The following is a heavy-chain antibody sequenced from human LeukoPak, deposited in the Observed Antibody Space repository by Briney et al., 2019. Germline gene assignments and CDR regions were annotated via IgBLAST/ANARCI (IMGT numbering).Heavy chain of an antibody. J-gene: IGHJ4*02. Sequence: GGSLRLSCAASGFTFDDYAMSWVRQAPGKGLEWVGRIKSKTDGETTHYAAPVKGRFTISRDDSRNTLYLQINSLKTEDTARYYCTTDLYWGQGTLLTVSS. CDR1: GFTFDDYA. V-gene: IGHV3-15*01. CDR2: IKSKTDGETT. CDR3: TTDLY.